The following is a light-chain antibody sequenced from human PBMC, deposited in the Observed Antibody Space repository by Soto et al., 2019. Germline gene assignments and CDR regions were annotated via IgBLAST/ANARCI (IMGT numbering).Light chain of an antibody. J-gene: IGKJ4*01. Sequence: EIVLTQSPATLSLSPGERATLSCRASQSVSSYLAWYQQKPGQAPRLLIYDASNRATGIPARFSGSGSGTDFTLTISSLEPGDFAVYYCQQRTFGGGTKVEIK. CDR3: QQRT. CDR1: QSVSSY. CDR2: DAS. V-gene: IGKV3-11*01.